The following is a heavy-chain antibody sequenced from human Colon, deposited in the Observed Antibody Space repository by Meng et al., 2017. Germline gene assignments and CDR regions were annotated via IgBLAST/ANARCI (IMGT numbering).Heavy chain of an antibody. D-gene: IGHD6-19*01. Sequence: QVQLQGSCPGLVRPSETLSPTCTVSGGSLSSGNDYWSWIRQAPGKGLEWIGYISYSGNSLYNPSLKSRVDISTDTSRRQCSLKFNSVTAADTAIYYCATGPGYSSGLDSWGRGALVTVSS. CDR2: ISYSGNS. CDR1: GGSLSSGNDY. J-gene: IGHJ4*02. V-gene: IGHV4-61*01. CDR3: ATGPGYSSGLDS.